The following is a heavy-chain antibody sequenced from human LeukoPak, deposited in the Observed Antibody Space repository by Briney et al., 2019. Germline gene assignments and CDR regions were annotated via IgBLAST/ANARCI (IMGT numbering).Heavy chain of an antibody. CDR1: GGSISSSSYY. V-gene: IGHV4-39*01. J-gene: IGHJ4*02. Sequence: SETLSLTCTVSGGSISSSSYYWGWIRQPPGKGLEWIGSIYYSGSTYYNPSLKSRVTISVDTSKNQFSLKLSSVTAADTAVYYCASLNRDGYNTPWYWGQGTLVTVSS. D-gene: IGHD5-24*01. CDR3: ASLNRDGYNTPWY. CDR2: IYYSGST.